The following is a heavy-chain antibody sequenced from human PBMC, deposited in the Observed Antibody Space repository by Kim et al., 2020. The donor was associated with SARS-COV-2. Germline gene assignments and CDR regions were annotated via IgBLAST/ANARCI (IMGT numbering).Heavy chain of an antibody. D-gene: IGHD3-22*01. V-gene: IGHV4-31*03. CDR3: ARARVSAMILVLYFDY. CDR1: GGSLGGGCCD. J-gene: IGHJ4*02. Sequence: SETLSLTCTVSGGSLGGGCCDWSWIRQHPGKGLEWIGYIYYSGSTYYNPSLKSRVTISVDTSKSQFALKPGSVTAADTAVCYCARARVSAMILVLYFDYWGQGTLATVS. CDR2: IYYSGST.